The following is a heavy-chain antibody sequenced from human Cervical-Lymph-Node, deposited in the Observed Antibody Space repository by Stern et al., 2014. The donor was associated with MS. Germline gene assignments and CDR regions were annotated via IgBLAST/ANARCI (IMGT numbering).Heavy chain of an antibody. Sequence: QVQLVQSGAEGKEPGASVKVSCTASGYTFTDYNIQWVRQAPGPGLEWMGMISPDGGRTAYAPKFRGRVTMTRDKSTATVYMELNSLRSEDTAVYFCARVAPTVGAAYWGQGTLVTVSS. CDR1: GYTFTDYN. D-gene: IGHD1-26*01. V-gene: IGHV1-46*01. J-gene: IGHJ4*02. CDR3: ARVAPTVGAAY. CDR2: ISPDGGRT.